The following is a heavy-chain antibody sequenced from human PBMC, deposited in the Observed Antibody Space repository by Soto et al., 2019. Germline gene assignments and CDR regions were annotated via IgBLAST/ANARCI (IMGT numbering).Heavy chain of an antibody. Sequence: QVQLVQSGAEVKKPGSSVKVSCKASGGTFSSYIVSWVRQAPGQGLEWMGGIIPIFGTADYAQRFQGRVTITADESTSTAYLELTSLRYEDTAIYYCATKYCSGGNCYRGYYYYSMDVWGQGTTVTVSS. V-gene: IGHV1-69*01. J-gene: IGHJ6*02. CDR2: IIPIFGTA. CDR1: GGTFSSYI. CDR3: ATKYCSGGNCYRGYYYYSMDV. D-gene: IGHD2-15*01.